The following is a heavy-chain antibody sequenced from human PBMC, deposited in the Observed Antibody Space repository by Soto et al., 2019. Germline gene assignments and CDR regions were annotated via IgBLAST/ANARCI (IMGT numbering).Heavy chain of an antibody. CDR2: IYYSGST. CDR1: GGSISSGDYY. V-gene: IGHV4-30-4*01. Sequence: QVQLQESGPGLVKPSQTLSLTCTVSGGSISSGDYYWSWIRQPPGKGLEWIGYIYYSGSTYYTPSLKSRLTISVDTSNNQFSLKLSSVTAADTAVYSCARVGYSDRWFDPWGQGTLVTVSS. J-gene: IGHJ5*02. D-gene: IGHD1-1*01. CDR3: ARVGYSDRWFDP.